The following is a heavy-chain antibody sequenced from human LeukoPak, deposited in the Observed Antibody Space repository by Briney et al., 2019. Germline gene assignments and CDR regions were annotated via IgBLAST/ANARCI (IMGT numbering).Heavy chain of an antibody. CDR1: GGTFSSYA. D-gene: IGHD6-19*01. CDR2: IIPIFGTA. V-gene: IGHV1-69*13. CDR3: ARDPPPGPRIAVAGTSDY. Sequence: ASVKVSCKASGGTFSSYAISWVRQAPGQGLEWMGGIIPIFGTANYAQKFQGRVTITADESTSTAYMELSSLRSEDTAVYYCARDPPPGPRIAVAGTSDYWGQGTLVTVSS. J-gene: IGHJ4*02.